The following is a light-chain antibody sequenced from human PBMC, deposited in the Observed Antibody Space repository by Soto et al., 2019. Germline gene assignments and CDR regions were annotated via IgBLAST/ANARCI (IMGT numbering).Light chain of an antibody. CDR1: QSVSST. CDR3: QQYNNWTLT. V-gene: IGKV3-15*01. Sequence: EIVMTQSPATLSVSQGERATLSCRASQSVSSTLAWYQQKPGQAPRLLIYGASIRATGIPARFSGSGSGTEFTLTISSLQSEDFAVYYCQQYNNWTLTFGGGTKVEIK. J-gene: IGKJ4*01. CDR2: GAS.